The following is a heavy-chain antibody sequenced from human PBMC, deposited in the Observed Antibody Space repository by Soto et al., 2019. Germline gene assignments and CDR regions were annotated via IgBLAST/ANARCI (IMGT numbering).Heavy chain of an antibody. CDR3: ARDRLKYNSNDLPYYYYGMDV. CDR2: ISYDGSNK. J-gene: IGHJ6*02. V-gene: IGHV3-30-3*01. CDR1: GFTFSSYA. Sequence: QVQLVESGGGVVQPGRSLRLSCAASGFTFSSYAMHWVRRAPGKGLEWVAGISYDGSNKYYADSVKGRFTISRDNSKNTLYLQMNSQRAEDTAVYYCARDRLKYNSNDLPYYYYGMDVWGQGTTVTVSS. D-gene: IGHD1-1*01.